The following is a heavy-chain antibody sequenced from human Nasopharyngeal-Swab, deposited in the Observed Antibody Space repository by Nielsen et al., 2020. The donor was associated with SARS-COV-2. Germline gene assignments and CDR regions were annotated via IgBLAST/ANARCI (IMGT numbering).Heavy chain of an antibody. CDR1: GFAFSSYD. V-gene: IGHV3-13*01. J-gene: IGHJ5*02. CDR2: IGTAGDT. D-gene: IGHD2-2*01. Sequence: GESLKISCAASGFAFSSYDMHWVRQATGKGLEWVSAIGTAGDTYYADSVKGRFTISRDNAKNSLYLQMNSLRAEDTAVYYCARAGHIVVVPAALHSSSSNRPLGTWGQGTLVTVSS. CDR3: ARAGHIVVVPAALHSSSSNRPLGT.